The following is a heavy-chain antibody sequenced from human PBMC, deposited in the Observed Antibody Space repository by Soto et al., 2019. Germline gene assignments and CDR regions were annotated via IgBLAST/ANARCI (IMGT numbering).Heavy chain of an antibody. CDR1: GFTFSDYY. D-gene: IGHD3-10*01. CDR2: ISSSGSTI. Sequence: GGSLRLSCAASGFTFSDYYMSWIRQAPGKGLEWVSYISSSGSTIYYAVSVKGRFTISRDNAKNSLYLQMNSLRAEDTAVYYCARFMVRDPPDVWGKGTTVTVSS. V-gene: IGHV3-11*01. CDR3: ARFMVRDPPDV. J-gene: IGHJ6*04.